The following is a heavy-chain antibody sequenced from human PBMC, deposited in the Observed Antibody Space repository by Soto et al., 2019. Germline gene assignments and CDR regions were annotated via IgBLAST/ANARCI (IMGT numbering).Heavy chain of an antibody. V-gene: IGHV1-3*04. CDR2: VNTGNGKS. D-gene: IGHD2-15*01. CDR3: AYSSGHARFDY. J-gene: IGHJ4*02. Sequence: GASVKPSCKNSGYTFTSNAIQCVRQAPGQRLEWMGWVNTGNGKSKCSQKLQDRFTISRDNSRNTLYLQILGLRAEDSAVYYCAYSSGHARFDYWGQGTLVTVSS. CDR1: GYTFTSNA.